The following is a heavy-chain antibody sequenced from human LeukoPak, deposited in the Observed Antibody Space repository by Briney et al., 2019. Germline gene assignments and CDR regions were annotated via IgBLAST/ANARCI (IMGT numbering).Heavy chain of an antibody. Sequence: GGSLRLSCAASGFNFRNYDMHWVRQAPGKGLEWVSAFHTDGGIYYLDSVKGRFTVSREDDKNSLHLHLNSLRAGDTAVYHCARGPGPGVTTIDSWGRGTLVIVSS. D-gene: IGHD3-10*01. CDR1: GFNFRNYD. J-gene: IGHJ4*02. V-gene: IGHV3-13*01. CDR3: ARGPGPGVTTIDS. CDR2: FHTDGGI.